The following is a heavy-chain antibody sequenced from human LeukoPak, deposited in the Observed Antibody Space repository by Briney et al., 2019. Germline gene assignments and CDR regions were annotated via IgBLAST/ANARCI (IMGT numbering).Heavy chain of an antibody. Sequence: ASVKVSCKASGYTFTGYYLQWVRQAPGQGLEWMGWINPNSGGTDYAQKLQGRITQTRDTSISTAYMELGRLGSDDTAVYYWASDRHCSSTSCYSPLDYWGQGTLVTVSS. CDR1: GYTFTGYY. CDR2: INPNSGGT. J-gene: IGHJ4*02. V-gene: IGHV1-2*02. D-gene: IGHD2-2*01. CDR3: ASDRHCSSTSCYSPLDY.